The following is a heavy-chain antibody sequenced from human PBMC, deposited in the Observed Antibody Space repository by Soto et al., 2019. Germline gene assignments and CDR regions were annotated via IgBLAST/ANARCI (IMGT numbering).Heavy chain of an antibody. Sequence: GESLNISCKASGYTFTNYWIGWVRQMPGKGLEWMGIIYPGDSDTRYSPSFQGQVTISADRSISTAYLQWSSLKASDTAMYYCATPRGMDVWGQGTTVTVSS. CDR1: GYTFTNYW. J-gene: IGHJ6*02. V-gene: IGHV5-51*01. CDR3: ATPRGMDV. CDR2: IYPGDSDT.